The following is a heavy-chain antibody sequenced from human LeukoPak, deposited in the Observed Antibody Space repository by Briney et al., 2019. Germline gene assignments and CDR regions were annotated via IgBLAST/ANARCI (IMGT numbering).Heavy chain of an antibody. CDR2: IYDSGSA. CDR3: ARRRDAFDI. CDR1: GGSISSFY. Sequence: SETLSLTCTVSGGSISSFYWSWIRQPPGKGLEWIGNIYDSGSANYNPSLNSRVTISVDTSKNQFSLKLSSVTAADTAVYYCARRRDAFDIWGQGTMVTVPS. J-gene: IGHJ3*02. V-gene: IGHV4-59*08.